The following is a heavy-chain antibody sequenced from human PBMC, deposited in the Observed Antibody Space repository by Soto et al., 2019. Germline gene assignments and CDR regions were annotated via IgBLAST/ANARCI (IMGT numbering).Heavy chain of an antibody. J-gene: IGHJ4*02. Sequence: PGGSLRLSCAASGFTFSSYGMHWVRQAPGKGLEWVAVISYDGSNKYYADSVKGRFTISRDNSKNKLYLQMNSLRAEDTAVYYCAKGRQEWLLLQAFDYWGQGTLVTVSS. D-gene: IGHD3-22*01. CDR1: GFTFSSYG. CDR2: ISYDGSNK. CDR3: AKGRQEWLLLQAFDY. V-gene: IGHV3-30*18.